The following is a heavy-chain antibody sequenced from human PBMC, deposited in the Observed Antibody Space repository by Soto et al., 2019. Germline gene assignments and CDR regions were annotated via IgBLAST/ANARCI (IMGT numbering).Heavy chain of an antibody. J-gene: IGHJ6*02. D-gene: IGHD3-10*01. CDR2: IYPGDSDT. CDR3: ARRQYYGSGSYYTNYYYYGMDV. CDR1: GYSFTSYW. V-gene: IGHV5-51*01. Sequence: GESLKISCKGSGYSFTSYWIGWVRQMPGKGLEWMGIIYPGDSDTRYSPSFQGQVTISADKSISTAYLQWSSLKASDTAMYYCARRQYYGSGSYYTNYYYYGMDVWGQGTTVTVSS.